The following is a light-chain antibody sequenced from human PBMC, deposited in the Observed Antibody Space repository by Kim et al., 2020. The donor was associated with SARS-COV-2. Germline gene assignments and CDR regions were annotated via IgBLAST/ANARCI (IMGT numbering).Light chain of an antibody. CDR3: QTWGTGIRV. J-gene: IGLJ3*02. Sequence: SVKLTCPLSSGHSTYVIAWHQQQPEKGPRYLMKLNSDGSHSKGDGIPDRFSGSSSGAERYLTISSLQSEDEADYYCQTWGTGIRVFGGGTQLTVL. CDR2: LNSDGSH. CDR1: SGHSTYV. V-gene: IGLV4-69*01.